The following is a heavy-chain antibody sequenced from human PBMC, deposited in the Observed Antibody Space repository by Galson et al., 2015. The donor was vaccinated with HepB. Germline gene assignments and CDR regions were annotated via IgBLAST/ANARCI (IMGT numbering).Heavy chain of an antibody. CDR1: GYTFRMNG. J-gene: IGHJ4*02. D-gene: IGHD2/OR15-2a*01. Sequence: QSGAEVKEPGASAKVSCKASGYTFRMNGISWVRQAPGQGLEWMGWISASKGNTNYGQKFQDRVTMTTDTSTSTAYMEMRSLTSDDTAIYYCARDREYAFDYWGQGTLVTVSS. CDR3: ARDREYAFDY. V-gene: IGHV1-18*01. CDR2: ISASKGNT.